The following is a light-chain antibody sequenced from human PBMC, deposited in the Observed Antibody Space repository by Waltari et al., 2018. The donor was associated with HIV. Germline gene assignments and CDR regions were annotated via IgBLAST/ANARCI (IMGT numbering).Light chain of an antibody. CDR2: GAT. Sequence: ETVMTQSPDILSVSPGERPTLSCRASQSVGGDVAWYQQKPGKAPRRLIYGATSRATVIPARFSASGSGTEFILTLSSLQSEDFAVYFCQQYNHWPLAFGGGTKVEIK. V-gene: IGKV3-15*01. CDR1: QSVGGD. CDR3: QQYNHWPLA. J-gene: IGKJ4*01.